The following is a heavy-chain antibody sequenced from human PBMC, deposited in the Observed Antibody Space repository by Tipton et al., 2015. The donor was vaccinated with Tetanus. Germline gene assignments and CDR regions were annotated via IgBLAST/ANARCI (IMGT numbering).Heavy chain of an antibody. CDR3: ARDIAIVRARDWYFDV. D-gene: IGHD2/OR15-2a*01. V-gene: IGHV3-30*03. CDR1: GFAFSSYD. J-gene: IGHJ2*01. Sequence: SLRLSCVASGFAFSSYDMHWVRQTPGKGLEWLAVLSYDGTHEHYADSVKGRFTISRDNSKNTLYLQMNSLSAEDTAVYYCARDIAIVRARDWYFDVWGRGTLVTVSS. CDR2: LSYDGTHE.